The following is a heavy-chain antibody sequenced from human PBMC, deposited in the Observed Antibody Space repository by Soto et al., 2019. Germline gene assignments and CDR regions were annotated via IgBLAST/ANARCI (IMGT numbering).Heavy chain of an antibody. J-gene: IGHJ4*02. CDR1: GFTFSSYA. V-gene: IGHV3-30-3*01. D-gene: IGHD1-26*01. Sequence: SLRLSCAASGFTFSSYAMHWVRQAPGKGLEWVAVISYDGSNKYYADSVKGRFTISRDNSKNTLYLQMNSLRAEDTAVYYCATFPGHSGSPPYYFDYWGQGTLVTVSS. CDR2: ISYDGSNK. CDR3: ATFPGHSGSPPYYFDY.